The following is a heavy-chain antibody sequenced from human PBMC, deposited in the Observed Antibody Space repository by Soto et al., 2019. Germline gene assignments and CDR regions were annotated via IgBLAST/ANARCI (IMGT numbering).Heavy chain of an antibody. Sequence: PGGSLRLSCAASGFTFSNYAMSWVRQAPGKALEWVSSINIVGGNTNYADSVRGRFTMSRDDSKNTLYLQMNSLRAEDTAVYYCAKDLFARTVVRGVIGYWGQGTLVTVSS. J-gene: IGHJ4*02. V-gene: IGHV3-23*01. CDR3: AKDLFARTVVRGVIGY. D-gene: IGHD3-10*01. CDR2: INIVGGNT. CDR1: GFTFSNYA.